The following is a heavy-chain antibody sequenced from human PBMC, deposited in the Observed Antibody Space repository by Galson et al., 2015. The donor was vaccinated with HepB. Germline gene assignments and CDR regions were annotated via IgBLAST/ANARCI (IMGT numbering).Heavy chain of an antibody. CDR1: GGTFSSYA. Sequence: SVKVSCKASGGTFSSYAISWVRQAPGQGLEWMGGIIPIFSTANYAQKFQGRVTITADESTSTAYMELSSLRSEDTAVYYCARASSSWLPHDAFDIWGQGTMVTVSS. V-gene: IGHV1-69*13. J-gene: IGHJ3*02. CDR2: IIPIFSTA. CDR3: ARASSSWLPHDAFDI. D-gene: IGHD6-13*01.